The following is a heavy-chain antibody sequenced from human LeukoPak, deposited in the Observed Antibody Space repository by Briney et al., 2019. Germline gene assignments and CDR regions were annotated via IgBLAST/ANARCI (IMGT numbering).Heavy chain of an antibody. Sequence: PGGSLRLSCAASGFTFSSYGMHWVRQAPGKGLEWVAFIRYDGSNKYYADSVKGRFTISRDNSKNTLYLQMNSLRAEDTAVYYCAKVWYCSSTSCPGGAFDIWGQGTTVTVSS. D-gene: IGHD2-2*01. CDR2: IRYDGSNK. CDR3: AKVWYCSSTSCPGGAFDI. J-gene: IGHJ3*02. CDR1: GFTFSSYG. V-gene: IGHV3-30*02.